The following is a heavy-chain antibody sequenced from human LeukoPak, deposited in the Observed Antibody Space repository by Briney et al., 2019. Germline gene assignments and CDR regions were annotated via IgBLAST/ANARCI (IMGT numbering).Heavy chain of an antibody. V-gene: IGHV3-30*18. J-gene: IGHJ4*02. CDR3: AKEGSEFSSSFLDY. CDR2: ISHDGTVK. D-gene: IGHD2-2*01. Sequence: GGSLRLSCAASGFTFRNYGMKRVRQAPGKGLEWVAVISHDGTVKYYADSVKGRFTISRDDSTTTLILQMNSLRVEDTAVYFCAKEGSEFSSSFLDYWGQGTLVTVSS. CDR1: GFTFRNYG.